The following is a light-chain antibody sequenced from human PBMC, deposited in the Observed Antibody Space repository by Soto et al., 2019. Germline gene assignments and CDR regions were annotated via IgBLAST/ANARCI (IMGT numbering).Light chain of an antibody. CDR3: CSYAGSYTRV. Sequence: QSALTQPRSVSGSPGQSVTISCTGTSSDVGGYNYVSWYQQHPGKAPKVMIYDVSRRPSGVPDRFSGSKSGNTASLTISGLQAEDEAAYYCCSYAGSYTRVFGGGTKVTVL. J-gene: IGLJ3*02. CDR2: DVS. V-gene: IGLV2-11*01. CDR1: SSDVGGYNY.